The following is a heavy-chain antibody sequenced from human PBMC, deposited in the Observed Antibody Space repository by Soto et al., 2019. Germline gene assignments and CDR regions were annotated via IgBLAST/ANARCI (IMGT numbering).Heavy chain of an antibody. D-gene: IGHD2-2*01. J-gene: IGHJ4*02. CDR1: GFPFVIYS. CDR3: VRDLDYAFDY. Sequence: SLRLSCEASGFPFVIYSVNWVRQAPGKGLEWVSYISRSGNTMYYADSVKGRFTISRDNAKSSLYLEMNSLRDEDTAVYYCVRDLDYAFDYWGQGTLVTVSS. V-gene: IGHV3-48*02. CDR2: ISRSGNTM.